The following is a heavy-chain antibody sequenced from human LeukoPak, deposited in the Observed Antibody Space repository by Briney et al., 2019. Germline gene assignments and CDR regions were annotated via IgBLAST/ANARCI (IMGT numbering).Heavy chain of an antibody. CDR1: GFTFSTYA. V-gene: IGHV3-23*01. J-gene: IGHJ4*02. D-gene: IGHD3-10*01. CDR3: AKALNAGRGRVSSNLLFDF. Sequence: PGGSLRLSCAASGFTFSTYAMSWVRQAPGKGLEWVSAISPSGGSTYYADSVKGRFTISRDNSKNTLYLQMNSLRAEDTAVYCCAKALNAGRGRVSSNLLFDFWGQGTLVIVPS. CDR2: ISPSGGST.